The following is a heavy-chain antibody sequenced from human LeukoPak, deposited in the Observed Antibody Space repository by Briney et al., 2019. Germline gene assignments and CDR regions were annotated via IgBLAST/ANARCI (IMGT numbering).Heavy chain of an antibody. Sequence: PGRSLRLSCAASGFTFSSYGKQWVRQAPGKGLEWVAVIWYDGSNKYYADSVKGRFTISRDNSKNTLYLQMNSLRAEDTAVYYCARGIVGATLPDAFDIWGQGTMVTVSS. J-gene: IGHJ3*02. CDR3: ARGIVGATLPDAFDI. CDR1: GFTFSSYG. D-gene: IGHD1-26*01. V-gene: IGHV3-33*01. CDR2: IWYDGSNK.